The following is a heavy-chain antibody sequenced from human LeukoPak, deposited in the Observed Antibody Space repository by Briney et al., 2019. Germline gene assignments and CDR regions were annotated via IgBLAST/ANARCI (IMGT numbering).Heavy chain of an antibody. J-gene: IGHJ4*02. V-gene: IGHV3-23*01. CDR1: GFTFSSYA. CDR3: AIQIGSYDSSGYFEY. Sequence: GGSLRLSCAASGFTFSSYAMSWVRQAPGKGLEWVSAISGSGGSTYYADSVKGRFTISRDNSKNTLYLQMNSLRAEDPAVYYCAIQIGSYDSSGYFEYWGQGTLVTVSS. CDR2: ISGSGGST. D-gene: IGHD3-22*01.